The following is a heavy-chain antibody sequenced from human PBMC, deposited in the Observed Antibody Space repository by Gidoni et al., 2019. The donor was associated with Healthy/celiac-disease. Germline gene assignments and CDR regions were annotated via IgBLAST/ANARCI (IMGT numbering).Heavy chain of an antibody. CDR2: INHSGST. Sequence: QVQLQQWGAGLLKPSETLSLTCPVHGGSFSGSYWTWIRQPPGKGLEWIGEINHSGSTNYNPSLKSRVTISVDTSKNQFSLKLSSVTAADTAVYYCARGYYYDSSGYPFYWGQGTLVTVSS. CDR1: GGSFSGSY. J-gene: IGHJ4*02. D-gene: IGHD3-22*01. V-gene: IGHV4-34*01. CDR3: ARGYYYDSSGYPFY.